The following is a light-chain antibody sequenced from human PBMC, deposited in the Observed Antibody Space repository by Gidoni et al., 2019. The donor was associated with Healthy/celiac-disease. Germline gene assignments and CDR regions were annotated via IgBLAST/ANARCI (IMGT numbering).Light chain of an antibody. V-gene: IGKV1-39*01. J-gene: IGKJ2*01. CDR1: QSISSY. CDR3: QQSYSTPYT. CDR2: AAS. Sequence: RVTITCRASQSISSYLNWYQQKPGKAPKLLIYAASSLQSGVPSRFSGSGSGTDFTLTISSLQPEDFGTYYCQQSYSTPYTFGQGTKLEIK.